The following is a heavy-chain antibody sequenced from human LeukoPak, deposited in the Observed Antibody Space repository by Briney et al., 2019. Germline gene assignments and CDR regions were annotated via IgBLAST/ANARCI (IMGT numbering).Heavy chain of an antibody. V-gene: IGHV4-34*01. CDR2: INHSGST. Sequence: SETLSLTCAVYGGSFSGYYWSWIRQPPGKGLEWIGEINHSGSTNYNPSLKSRVTISVDTSKNQFSLKLSSVTAADTAVYHCARGAPIKDTAMVDLDYWGQGTLVTVSS. D-gene: IGHD5-18*01. CDR3: ARGAPIKDTAMVDLDY. CDR1: GGSFSGYY. J-gene: IGHJ4*02.